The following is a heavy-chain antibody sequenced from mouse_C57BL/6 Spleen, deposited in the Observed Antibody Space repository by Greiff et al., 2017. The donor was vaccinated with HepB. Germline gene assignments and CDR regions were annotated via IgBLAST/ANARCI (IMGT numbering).Heavy chain of an antibody. J-gene: IGHJ4*01. D-gene: IGHD1-1*01. Sequence: QVQLQQSGAELVRPGASVTLSCKASGYTFTDYEMHWVKQTPVHGLEWIGAIDPETGGTAYNQKFKGKAILTADKSSSTAYMELRGLTSEDSAVYYCTRFSITTVVATDYAMDYWGQGTSVTVSS. CDR2: IDPETGGT. CDR1: GYTFTDYE. V-gene: IGHV1-15*01. CDR3: TRFSITTVVATDYAMDY.